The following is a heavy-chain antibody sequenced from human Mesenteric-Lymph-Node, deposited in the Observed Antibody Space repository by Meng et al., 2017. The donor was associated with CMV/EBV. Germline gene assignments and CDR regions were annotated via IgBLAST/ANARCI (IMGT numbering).Heavy chain of an antibody. CDR2: IKQDGSEK. D-gene: IGHD5-12*01. CDR1: GFTFRSYS. J-gene: IGHJ4*02. Sequence: GESLKISCAVSGFTFRSYSMNWVRQAPGEGLEWVANIKQDGSEKIYVDSVKGRFTISRDNAKNSLYLQMNSLRAEDTAVYFCARDLSPRGYDPTPGYWGQGTLVTVSS. V-gene: IGHV3-7*03. CDR3: ARDLSPRGYDPTPGY.